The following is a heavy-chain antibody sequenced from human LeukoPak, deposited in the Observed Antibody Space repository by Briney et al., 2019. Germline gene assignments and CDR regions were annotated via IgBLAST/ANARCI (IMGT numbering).Heavy chain of an antibody. D-gene: IGHD6-13*01. V-gene: IGHV4-31*03. CDR2: ISDSGST. Sequence: SETLSLTCTVSGGSISYGTYYWSWIRQHTGKGLEWIGYISDSGSTYYNPSLKSRVTISVDTSKNQFSLKLSSVTAADTAVYYCARGPGYSSSWYVYWGQGTLVTVSS. CDR1: GGSISYGTYY. J-gene: IGHJ4*02. CDR3: ARGPGYSSSWYVY.